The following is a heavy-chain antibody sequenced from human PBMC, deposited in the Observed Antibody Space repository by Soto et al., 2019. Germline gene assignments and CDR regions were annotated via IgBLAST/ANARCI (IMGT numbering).Heavy chain of an antibody. V-gene: IGHV3-13*01. Sequence: EVQLVESGGGLVQPGGSLRLSCAASGFTFSSYDMHWVRQATGKGLEWVSAIGTAGDTYYPGSVKGRFNISRENAKNSLYLQRTSLRAGDTAVYYCARAGYGDYVLDYWGQGTLVTVSS. CDR1: GFTFSSYD. CDR3: ARAGYGDYVLDY. J-gene: IGHJ4*02. CDR2: IGTAGDT. D-gene: IGHD4-17*01.